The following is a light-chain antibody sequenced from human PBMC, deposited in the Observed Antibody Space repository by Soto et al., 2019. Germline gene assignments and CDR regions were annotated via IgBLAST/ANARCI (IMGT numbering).Light chain of an antibody. J-gene: IGKJ5*01. CDR3: QQYGSSPPIT. CDR2: GAS. Sequence: EIVLTQSPGTLSLSPGERATLSCRASQSVSSSYLAWYQQKPGQAPRLLIYGASSRATGIPDRFSGSGSGTDFPLTISRLEAEGFAVYYCQQYGSSPPITFGQGTRLEIK. CDR1: QSVSSSY. V-gene: IGKV3-20*01.